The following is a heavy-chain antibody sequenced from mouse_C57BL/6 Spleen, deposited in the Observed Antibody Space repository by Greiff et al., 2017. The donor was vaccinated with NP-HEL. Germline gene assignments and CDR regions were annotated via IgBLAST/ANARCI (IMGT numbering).Heavy chain of an antibody. CDR2: IHPNSGST. D-gene: IGHD1-1*01. V-gene: IGHV1-64*01. CDR3: AREGYGSSLYYFDY. Sequence: VQLQQPGAELVKPGASVKLSCKASGYTFTSYWMHWVKQRPGQGLEWIGMIHPNSGSTNYNEKFKSKATLTVDKSSSTAYMQLSSLTSEDSAVYYCAREGYGSSLYYFDYWGQGTTLTVSS. CDR1: GYTFTSYW. J-gene: IGHJ2*01.